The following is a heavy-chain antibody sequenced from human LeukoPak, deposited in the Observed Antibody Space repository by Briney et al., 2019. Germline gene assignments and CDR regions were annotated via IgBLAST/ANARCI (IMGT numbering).Heavy chain of an antibody. CDR1: GFTFSSYS. D-gene: IGHD3-10*01. J-gene: IGHJ4*02. CDR3: ARGSTMVRGADY. CDR2: ISSSSSYI. Sequence: GGSLRLSCAASGFTFSSYSMNWVPQAPGKGLEWVSSISSSSSYIYYADSVKGRFTVSRDNAKNSLYLQMNSLRAEDTAVYYCARGSTMVRGADYWGQGTLVTVSS. V-gene: IGHV3-21*01.